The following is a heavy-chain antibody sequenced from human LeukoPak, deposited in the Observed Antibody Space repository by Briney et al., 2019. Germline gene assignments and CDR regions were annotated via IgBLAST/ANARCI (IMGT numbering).Heavy chain of an antibody. CDR1: GFTFSSYW. Sequence: GGSLRLSCAASGFTFSSYWMSWVRQAPGKGLEWVANIKQDGSEEYYVDSVKGRFTISRDNAKNSLYLQMNSLRAEDTAVYYRARDHLTGTTPTVDYWGQGTLVTVSS. CDR2: IKQDGSEE. D-gene: IGHD1-1*01. CDR3: ARDHLTGTTPTVDY. J-gene: IGHJ4*02. V-gene: IGHV3-7*03.